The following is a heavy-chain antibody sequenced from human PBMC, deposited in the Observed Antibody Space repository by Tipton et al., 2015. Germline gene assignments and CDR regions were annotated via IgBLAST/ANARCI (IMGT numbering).Heavy chain of an antibody. CDR2: IYYSGST. CDR1: GGSISSSRYY. Sequence: TLSLTCTVSGGSISSSRYYWGWIRQPPGKGLEWIGYIYYSGSTNYNPSLKSRVTISVDTSKNQFSLKLSSVTAADTAVYYCARKKRWDYYGSGSYLGPYYYYYGMDVWGQGTTVTVSS. CDR3: ARKKRWDYYGSGSYLGPYYYYYGMDV. J-gene: IGHJ6*02. V-gene: IGHV4-61*05. D-gene: IGHD3-10*01.